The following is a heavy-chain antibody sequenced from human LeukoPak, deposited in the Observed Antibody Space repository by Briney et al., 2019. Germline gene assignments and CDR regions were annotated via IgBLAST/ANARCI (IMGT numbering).Heavy chain of an antibody. D-gene: IGHD4-17*01. CDR3: AKAPPGDYPYWYFDL. Sequence: GGSLRLSCAASGFTFRSYAVTWVRQAPGKGLEWVSTIGGSGQNTHYADSVKGRFTVSRDNSKNTLYLQMSSLRAEDTAVYYCAKAPPGDYPYWYFDLWGRGTLVTGSS. V-gene: IGHV3-23*01. CDR2: IGGSGQNT. J-gene: IGHJ2*01. CDR1: GFTFRSYA.